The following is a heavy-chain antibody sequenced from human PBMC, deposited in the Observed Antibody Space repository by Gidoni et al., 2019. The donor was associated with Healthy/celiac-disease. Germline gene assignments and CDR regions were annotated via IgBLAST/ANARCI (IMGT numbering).Heavy chain of an antibody. CDR1: GFPFSSYA. Sequence: EVQLLESGGGLVQPGGSLRLSCAASGFPFSSYAMSWVRQAPGKGLEWVSAISGSGGSTYYADSVKGRFTISRDNSKNTLYLQMNSLRAEDTAVYYCAKDLDPPRGGSGYVGYFDYWGQGTLVTVSS. D-gene: IGHD6-19*01. CDR3: AKDLDPPRGGSGYVGYFDY. J-gene: IGHJ4*02. CDR2: ISGSGGST. V-gene: IGHV3-23*01.